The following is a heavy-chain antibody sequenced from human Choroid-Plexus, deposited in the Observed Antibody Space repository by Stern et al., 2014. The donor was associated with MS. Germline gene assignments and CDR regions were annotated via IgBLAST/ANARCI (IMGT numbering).Heavy chain of an antibody. Sequence: VQLVESGGGVLQPGRPLRLSCVASGFTFGSCAMHWVHQAPGKGLEWVAGVSYDGSNKYYADSVKGRFTISRDNSQNTLYMQMSSLRPEDTAVYYCAKDRQYLTYFFDHWGQGSLVTVSS. V-gene: IGHV3-30*18. D-gene: IGHD2/OR15-2a*01. CDR2: VSYDGSNK. CDR1: GFTFGSCA. CDR3: AKDRQYLTYFFDH. J-gene: IGHJ5*02.